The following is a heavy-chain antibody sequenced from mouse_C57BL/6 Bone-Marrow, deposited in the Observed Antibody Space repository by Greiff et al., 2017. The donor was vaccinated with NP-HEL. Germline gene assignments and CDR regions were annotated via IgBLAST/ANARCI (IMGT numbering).Heavy chain of an antibody. Sequence: VQLQQPGTELVKPGASVKLSCKASGYTFTSYWMHWVKQRPGQGLEWIGNINPSNGGTNYNEKFKSKATLTVDKSSSTAYMQLSSLTSEDSAVYYCARTIYYYGSSHWYFDVWGTGTTVTVSS. CDR3: ARTIYYYGSSHWYFDV. CDR1: GYTFTSYW. CDR2: INPSNGGT. V-gene: IGHV1-53*01. J-gene: IGHJ1*03. D-gene: IGHD1-1*01.